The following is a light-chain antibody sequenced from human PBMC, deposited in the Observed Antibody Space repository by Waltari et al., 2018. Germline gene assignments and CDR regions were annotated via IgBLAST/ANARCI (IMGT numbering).Light chain of an antibody. CDR2: VAS. CDR3: QQYYSYPPGT. Sequence: AIRMTQSPSSFSASTGDRVTITCRASQGISSYLAWYQQKPGKAPKLLIYVASTLQSGVPSRFSGSGSGTDFTLTISCLQSEDFATYYCQQYYSYPPGTFGPGTKVDIK. CDR1: QGISSY. J-gene: IGKJ3*01. V-gene: IGKV1-8*01.